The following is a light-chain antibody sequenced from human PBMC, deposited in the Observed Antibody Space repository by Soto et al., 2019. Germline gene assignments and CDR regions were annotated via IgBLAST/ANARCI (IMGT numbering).Light chain of an antibody. Sequence: QSALTQPASVSGSPGQSITISCTGTSSDVGGYNYVSWYQQHPGKAPKLMIYEVSNRPSGVSNRFSGSKSGNTASLTISGLQAEDEADYYCSSYTSGFGGGTKLTVL. CDR3: SSYTSG. CDR2: EVS. J-gene: IGLJ3*02. V-gene: IGLV2-14*01. CDR1: SSDVGGYNY.